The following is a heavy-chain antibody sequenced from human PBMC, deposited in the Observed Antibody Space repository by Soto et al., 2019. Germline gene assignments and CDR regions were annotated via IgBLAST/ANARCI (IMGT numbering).Heavy chain of an antibody. V-gene: IGHV1-18*04. Sequence: QAQLVQSGAEVKKSGASVRVSCKASGYTLTNYGVTWVRPAPGQGLGWRGRVTPYKADTNSAQNLQGRVTMATDTSTNTAYLELRSLRSDDTAVYFCATDGPSNSGNLYAFDIWGQGTMVTVSA. CDR1: GYTLTNYG. J-gene: IGHJ3*02. CDR3: ATDGPSNSGNLYAFDI. CDR2: VTPYKADT. D-gene: IGHD5-12*01.